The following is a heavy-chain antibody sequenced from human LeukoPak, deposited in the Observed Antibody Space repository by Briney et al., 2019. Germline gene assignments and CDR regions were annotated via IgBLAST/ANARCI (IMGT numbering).Heavy chain of an antibody. CDR2: IYYSGST. Sequence: SETLSLTCTVSGGSISSYYWSWIRQPAGKGLEWIGYIYYSGSTHYNPSLKSRVTISVDTSKNQFSLKLSSVTAADTAVYYCAGSSSWSNFDYWGQGTLVTVSS. V-gene: IGHV4-59*06. D-gene: IGHD6-13*01. CDR3: AGSSSWSNFDY. CDR1: GGSISSYY. J-gene: IGHJ4*02.